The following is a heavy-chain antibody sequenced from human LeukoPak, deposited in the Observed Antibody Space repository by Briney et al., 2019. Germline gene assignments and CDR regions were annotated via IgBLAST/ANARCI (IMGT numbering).Heavy chain of an antibody. V-gene: IGHV3-15*01. D-gene: IGHD3-10*01. CDR3: NTVYYYGSGSYSGY. Sequence: PGGSLRLSCAASQFTFYNAWISWVRQAPGKGLEWVGRIKSKIDGGTADYAAPVKGRFTMSRDDSKNMLYLQMNSLKTEDTAVYYCNTVYYYGSGSYSGYWGQGTLVTVSS. CDR1: QFTFYNAW. CDR2: IKSKIDGGTA. J-gene: IGHJ4*02.